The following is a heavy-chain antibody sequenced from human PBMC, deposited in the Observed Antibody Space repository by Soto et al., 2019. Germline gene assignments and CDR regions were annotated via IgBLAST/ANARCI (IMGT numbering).Heavy chain of an antibody. CDR3: ARDGGVYDYSPFDY. Sequence: QVQLVQSGAEVKKPGSSVKVSCKASGGTFSSYAISWVRQAPGQGLEWMGGIIPIFGTANYAQKFQGRVTADESTSTAYMELSSLRSEDTAVYYCARDGGVYDYSPFDYWGQGTLVTVSS. CDR1: GGTFSSYA. CDR2: IIPIFGTA. V-gene: IGHV1-69*12. J-gene: IGHJ4*02. D-gene: IGHD4-4*01.